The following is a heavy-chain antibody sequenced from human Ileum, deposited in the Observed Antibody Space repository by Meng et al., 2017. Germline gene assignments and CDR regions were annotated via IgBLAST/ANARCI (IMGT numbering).Heavy chain of an antibody. D-gene: IGHD3-3*01. Sequence: QVQLQELGPGLVKPSQTPSLTCTVSARPISSGDYYLSWIRQPPGNGLEWIGYIYYSGSTYYNPSLKSRVTISVDTSKNQFSLKLSSVTAADTAVYYCARENTIFGVVWGSWFDPWGQGTLVTVSS. CDR3: ARENTIFGVVWGSWFDP. CDR1: ARPISSGDYY. J-gene: IGHJ5*02. CDR2: IYYSGST. V-gene: IGHV4-30-4*01.